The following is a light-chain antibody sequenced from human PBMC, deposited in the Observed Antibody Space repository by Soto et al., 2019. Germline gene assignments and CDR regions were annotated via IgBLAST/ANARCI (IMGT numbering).Light chain of an antibody. Sequence: DIQMTQSPSSLSASVGDRVTITCRASQAIRNDVAWYQQKPGKAPKRLIFAASSLQSGVPSRFSGSGSGTEFTLTISSLQPDDFATYYCQQYNSYPITFGQGTRLEIK. J-gene: IGKJ5*01. CDR1: QAIRND. CDR2: AAS. CDR3: QQYNSYPIT. V-gene: IGKV1-17*01.